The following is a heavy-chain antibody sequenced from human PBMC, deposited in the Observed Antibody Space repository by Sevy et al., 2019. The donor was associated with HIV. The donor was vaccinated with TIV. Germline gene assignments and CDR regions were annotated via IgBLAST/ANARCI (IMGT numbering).Heavy chain of an antibody. CDR1: GFDFSIYS. D-gene: IGHD3-10*01. CDR2: LSFGCGKI. J-gene: IGHJ4*02. V-gene: IGHV3-23*01. CDR3: AREGCIKRDGY. Sequence: GGSLRLSCAASGFDFSIYSMSWVRQAPGKGLEWVSTLSFGCGKINYADSVKGRFTISRDNSKSSVYLQMNNMRVEDTAVYYCAREGCIKRDGYWGQATLVTVSS.